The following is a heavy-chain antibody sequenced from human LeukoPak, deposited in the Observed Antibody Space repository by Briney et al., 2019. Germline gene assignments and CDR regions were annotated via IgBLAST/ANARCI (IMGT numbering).Heavy chain of an antibody. CDR2: INHSGST. D-gene: IGHD3-10*01. CDR3: ARCWFGELSCDY. V-gene: IGHV4-34*01. J-gene: IGHJ4*02. Sequence: PSETLSLTCAVYGGSFSGYYWSWIRQPPGKGLEWIGEINHSGSTNYNPSLTSRVTISVDTSKNQFSLKLSSVTAADTAVYYCARCWFGELSCDYWGQGTLVTV. CDR1: GGSFSGYY.